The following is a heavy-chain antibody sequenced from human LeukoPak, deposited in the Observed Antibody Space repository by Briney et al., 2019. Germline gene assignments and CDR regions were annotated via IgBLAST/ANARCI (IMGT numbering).Heavy chain of an antibody. CDR3: ARNPPRTGDFNS. CDR2: IYPRDGST. J-gene: IGHJ4*02. Sequence: ASVKVSCKASGYTFTSNYIHWVRQAPGQGLEWMGMIYPRDGSTSYAQKFQGRVTMTRDTSTNTAYMELRGLTSEDTAVYYCARNPPRTGDFNSWGQGALVTVSS. CDR1: GYTFTSNY. V-gene: IGHV1-46*01. D-gene: IGHD7-27*01.